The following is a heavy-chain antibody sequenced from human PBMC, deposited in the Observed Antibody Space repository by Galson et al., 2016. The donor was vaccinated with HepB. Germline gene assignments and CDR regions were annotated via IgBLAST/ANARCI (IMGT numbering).Heavy chain of an antibody. CDR1: GGSFNNHY. Sequence: ETLSLTCAVYGGSFNNHYWSWIRQPPGKGLEWIGEMNHSGNTNYNPSLKRRVTISPDRSKNQFSLKLTSVTAADTAVYYCASQEMATINFDYWGQGTLVTVSS. J-gene: IGHJ4*02. CDR3: ASQEMATINFDY. CDR2: MNHSGNT. V-gene: IGHV4-34*01. D-gene: IGHD5-24*01.